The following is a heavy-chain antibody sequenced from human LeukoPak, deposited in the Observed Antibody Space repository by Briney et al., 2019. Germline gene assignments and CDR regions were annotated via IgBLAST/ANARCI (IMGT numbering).Heavy chain of an antibody. CDR1: GGSISSYS. CDR3: ARDLRRGYYYYYYMDV. CDR2: IYTSGST. J-gene: IGHJ6*03. V-gene: IGHV4-4*07. Sequence: SETLSLTCTVSGGSISSYSWSWIRQPAGKGLEWIGRIYTSGSTNYNPSLKSRVTMSVDTSKNQFSLKLSSVTAADTAVYYCARDLRRGYYYYYYMDVWGKGTTVTVSS.